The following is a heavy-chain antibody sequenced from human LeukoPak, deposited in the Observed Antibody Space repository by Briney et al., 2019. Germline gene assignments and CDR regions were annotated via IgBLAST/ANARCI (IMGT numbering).Heavy chain of an antibody. CDR1: GDSMNDYY. Sequence: SETLSLTCTVFGDSMNDYYWSWIRQPPGKGLEWIGYISYTGNINYNPSLKSRVTISVDTSKNHFSLELSSVTAADTAVYYCARVIRKYKYFDYWGQGTPVTVSS. CDR3: ARVIRKYKYFDY. V-gene: IGHV4-59*01. J-gene: IGHJ4*02. D-gene: IGHD1-1*01. CDR2: ISYTGNI.